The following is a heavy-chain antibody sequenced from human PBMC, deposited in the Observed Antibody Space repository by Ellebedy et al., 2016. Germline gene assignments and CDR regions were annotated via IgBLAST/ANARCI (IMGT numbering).Heavy chain of an antibody. V-gene: IGHV3-48*01. CDR3: ATFLEGVSDY. D-gene: IGHD5/OR15-5a*01. Sequence: GGSLRLXXAASGFTFSSYSMNWVRQAPGKGLEWVSYISSSSSTIYYADSVKGRFTISRDNAKNSLYLQMNSLRTEDTAFYYCATFLEGVSDYWGQGTLVTVSS. CDR2: ISSSSSTI. J-gene: IGHJ4*02. CDR1: GFTFSSYS.